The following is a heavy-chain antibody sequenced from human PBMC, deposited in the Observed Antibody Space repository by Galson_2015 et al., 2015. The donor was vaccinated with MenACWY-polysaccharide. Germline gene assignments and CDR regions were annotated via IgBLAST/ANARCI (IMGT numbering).Heavy chain of an antibody. J-gene: IGHJ4*02. Sequence: SLRLSCAASGFTFDNYAMHWVRQAPGKGLAWVSGISWNSGSIGYADSVKGRFTISRDNAKNSLYLQMNSLRAEDTALYYCAKGRYDSGWNYFDNWGQGTLVTVSS. CDR3: AKGRYDSGWNYFDN. D-gene: IGHD6-19*01. V-gene: IGHV3-9*01. CDR2: ISWNSGSI. CDR1: GFTFDNYA.